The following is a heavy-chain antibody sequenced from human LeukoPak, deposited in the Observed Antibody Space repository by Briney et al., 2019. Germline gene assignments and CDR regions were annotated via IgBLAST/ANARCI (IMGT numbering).Heavy chain of an antibody. CDR3: ARYIVSYPHDAFDI. CDR1: GGSINNSY. V-gene: IGHV4-59*01. D-gene: IGHD1-26*01. Sequence: SETLSLTCTVSGGSINNSYWTWIRQPPGKGLEWIGHIYYSGSTSYNPSLKSRVTISVDTSKKQFSLKLSSVTAADTAFYYCARYIVSYPHDAFDIWGQGTMVTVSS. J-gene: IGHJ3*02. CDR2: IYYSGST.